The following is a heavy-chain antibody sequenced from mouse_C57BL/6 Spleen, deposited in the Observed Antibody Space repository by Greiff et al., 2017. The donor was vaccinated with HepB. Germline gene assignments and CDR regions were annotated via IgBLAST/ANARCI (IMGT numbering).Heavy chain of an antibody. CDR2: ISSGGSYT. CDR1: GFTFSSYG. J-gene: IGHJ3*01. Sequence: EVQRVESGGDLVKPGGSLKLSCAASGFTFSSYGMSWVRQTPDKRLEWVATISSGGSYTYYPDSVKGRFTISRDNAKNTLYLQMSSLKSEDTAMYYCARDYDYDRAWFAYWGQGTLVTVSA. V-gene: IGHV5-6*01. CDR3: ARDYDYDRAWFAY. D-gene: IGHD2-4*01.